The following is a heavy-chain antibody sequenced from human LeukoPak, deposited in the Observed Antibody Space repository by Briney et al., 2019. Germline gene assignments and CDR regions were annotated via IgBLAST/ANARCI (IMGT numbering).Heavy chain of an antibody. Sequence: SVKVSCKASGGTFSSYAISWVRQAPGQGLEWMGGIIPIFGTANYAQKFQGRVTITADESTSTAYMELSSLRSEDTAVYYCARQTGSSFDFGNWGQGTLVTVSS. D-gene: IGHD3-10*01. CDR1: GGTFSSYA. J-gene: IGHJ4*02. V-gene: IGHV1-69*13. CDR3: ARQTGSSFDFGN. CDR2: IIPIFGTA.